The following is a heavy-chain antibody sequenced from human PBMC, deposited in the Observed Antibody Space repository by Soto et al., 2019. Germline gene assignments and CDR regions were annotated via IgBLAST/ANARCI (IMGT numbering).Heavy chain of an antibody. CDR2: IYYSGST. CDR3: ARDHIVGATDHGCXY. Sequence: SETLSLTCTVSGGSISSYYWSWIRQPPGKGLEWIGYIYYSGSTNYNPALKSRVPISVDTSKNQFSLKLSSVTAADTAVYYCARDHIVGATDHGCXYWGQGTLVTVS. V-gene: IGHV4-59*01. J-gene: IGHJ4*02. CDR1: GGSISSYY. D-gene: IGHD1-26*01.